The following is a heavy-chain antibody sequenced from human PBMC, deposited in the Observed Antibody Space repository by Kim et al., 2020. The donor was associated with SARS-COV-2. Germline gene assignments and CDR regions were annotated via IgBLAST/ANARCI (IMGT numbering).Heavy chain of an antibody. Sequence: YYADSVKGRFTISRDNSKNTLYLQMNSLRAEDTAVYYCAKAGSSGWYSGYWGQGTLVTVSS. D-gene: IGHD6-19*01. CDR3: AKAGSSGWYSGY. V-gene: IGHV3-30*02. J-gene: IGHJ4*02.